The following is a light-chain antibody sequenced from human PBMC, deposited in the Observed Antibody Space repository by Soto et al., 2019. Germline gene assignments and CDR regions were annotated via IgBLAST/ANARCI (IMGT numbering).Light chain of an antibody. J-gene: IGLJ3*02. Sequence: QSALTQPRSVSGSPGQSVTISCTGTSSDVGDYDYVSWSQQHPGKAPKLMIYDVTKRPSGVPDRFSGSKSGNTASLTISGLQAEDVADYYCCSYAGSYTWVFGGGTKLTVL. CDR3: CSYAGSYTWV. CDR2: DVT. V-gene: IGLV2-11*01. CDR1: SSDVGDYDY.